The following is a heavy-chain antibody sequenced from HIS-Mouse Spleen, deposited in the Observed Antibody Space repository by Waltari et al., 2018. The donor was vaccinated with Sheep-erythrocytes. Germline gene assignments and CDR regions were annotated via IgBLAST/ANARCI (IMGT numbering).Heavy chain of an antibody. Sequence: QVQLVESGGGVVQPGRSLRLSCAASGFTFSSYAMPWVRQAPGKGLEWVAVISDYVRNKYYADSVKGRFTISRDNSKSTLYLQMNSLRAEDTAVYYCARDSVTLFDYWGQGTLVTVSS. CDR3: ARDSVTLFDY. CDR1: GFTFSSYA. CDR2: ISDYVRNK. J-gene: IGHJ4*02. D-gene: IGHD3-10*01. V-gene: IGHV3-30*04.